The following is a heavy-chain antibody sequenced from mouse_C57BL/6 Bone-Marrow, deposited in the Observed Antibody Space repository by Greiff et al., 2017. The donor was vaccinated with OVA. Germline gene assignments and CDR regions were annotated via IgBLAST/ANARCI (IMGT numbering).Heavy chain of an antibody. D-gene: IGHD1-1*01. V-gene: IGHV1-53*01. J-gene: IGHJ1*03. Sequence: QVQLQQPGTELVKPGASVKLFCKASGYTFTSYWMHWVKQRPGQGLEWIGNINPSNGGTNYNEKFKSKATLTVDKSSSTAYMQLSSLTSEDSAVYYCARWNYYGSSVWYFDVWGTGTTVTVSS. CDR1: GYTFTSYW. CDR3: ARWNYYGSSVWYFDV. CDR2: INPSNGGT.